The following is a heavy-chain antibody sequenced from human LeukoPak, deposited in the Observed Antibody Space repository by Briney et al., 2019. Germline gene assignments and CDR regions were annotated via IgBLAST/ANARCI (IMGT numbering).Heavy chain of an antibody. CDR3: ARVAVSGPTGLFDS. CDR1: RFTFRSYT. D-gene: IGHD2-8*02. Sequence: PGGSLRLSCTASRFTFRSYTIHWVRQAPGRRLEWVAVISHDGGKKYYADSVKGRFTISRDNVDHVVYLEMNSLGAEDTATYYCARVAVSGPTGLFDSWGQGTLVSVSS. J-gene: IGHJ5*01. V-gene: IGHV3-30-3*01. CDR2: ISHDGGKK.